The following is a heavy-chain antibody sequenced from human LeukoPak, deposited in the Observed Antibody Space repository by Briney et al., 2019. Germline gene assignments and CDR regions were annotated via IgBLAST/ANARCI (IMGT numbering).Heavy chain of an antibody. CDR3: AKTMVRGVIIPLFDY. CDR2: ISGSGGST. Sequence: GGSLRLSCAASGFTFSSYAITWVRQAPGKGLEWVSSISGSGGSTYYADSVKGRFTISRDNSKNTLYLQMNSLRAEDTAIYYCAKTMVRGVIIPLFDYWGQGTLVTVSS. D-gene: IGHD3-10*01. V-gene: IGHV3-23*01. J-gene: IGHJ4*02. CDR1: GFTFSSYA.